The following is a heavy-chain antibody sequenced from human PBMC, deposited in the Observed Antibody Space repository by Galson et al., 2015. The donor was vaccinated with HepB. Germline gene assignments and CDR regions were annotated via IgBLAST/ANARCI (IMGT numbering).Heavy chain of an antibody. CDR3: ARAQSSVVVIAIRGWFDP. J-gene: IGHJ5*02. CDR2: INHSGST. V-gene: IGHV4-34*01. Sequence: ATLSLTCAVYGGSFSVYYWSWLRQPPGKGLEWIGEINHSGSTNYNPSLKSRVTISVDTSKNQLSLKLSSVTAADTAVYYCARAQSSVVVIAIRGWFDPWGQGTLVTVSS. CDR1: GGSFSVYY. D-gene: IGHD2-21*01.